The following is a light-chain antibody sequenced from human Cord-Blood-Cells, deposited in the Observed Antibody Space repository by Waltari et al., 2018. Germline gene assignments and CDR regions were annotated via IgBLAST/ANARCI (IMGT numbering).Light chain of an antibody. CDR1: QSISSY. CDR3: QQSCSTPLT. J-gene: IGKJ4*01. CDR2: AAS. Sequence: DIQMTQSPSSLSASVGDSVTITCRASQSISSYLNWYQQKPGKAPKLLIYAASSLQSGVPSRFSASGSGTDFTLTISSPQPEDFATYYCQQSCSTPLTFGGGTKVEIK. V-gene: IGKV1-39*01.